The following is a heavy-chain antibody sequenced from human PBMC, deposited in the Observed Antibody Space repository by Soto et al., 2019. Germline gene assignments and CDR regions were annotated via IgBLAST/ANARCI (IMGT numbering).Heavy chain of an antibody. CDR3: AKEAIHYYDSSGYYDY. J-gene: IGHJ4*02. Sequence: GGSLRLSCAASGFTFSSYAMSWVRQAPGKGLEWVSAISGSGGSTYYADSVKGRFTISRDNSKNTLYLQMNSLRAEDTAVYYCAKEAIHYYDSSGYYDYWGQGTLVTVSS. V-gene: IGHV3-23*01. CDR1: GFTFSSYA. CDR2: ISGSGGST. D-gene: IGHD3-22*01.